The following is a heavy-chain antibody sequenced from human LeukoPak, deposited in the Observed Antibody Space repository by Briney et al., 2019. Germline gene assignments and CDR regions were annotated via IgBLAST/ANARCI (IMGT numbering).Heavy chain of an antibody. CDR1: GFTFSTHW. Sequence: PGGSLSLSCAAFGFTFSTHWMRWVRQAPGKGLEWVASIKEEGSEKSYVDSVKGRFTISRDSAKNSVYLQMNSLRAEDTAVYYCARESGYSYGTGYWGQGTLVTVSS. CDR2: IKEEGSEK. J-gene: IGHJ4*02. V-gene: IGHV3-7*01. CDR3: ARESGYSYGTGY. D-gene: IGHD5-18*01.